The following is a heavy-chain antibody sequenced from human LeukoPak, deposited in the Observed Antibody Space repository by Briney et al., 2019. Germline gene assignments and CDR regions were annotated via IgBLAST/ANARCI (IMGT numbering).Heavy chain of an antibody. CDR1: GFTFSSYW. CDR2: INSDGSST. Sequence: GGSLRLSCAASGFTFSSYWMHWVRQAPGKGLVWVSRINSDGSSTSYADSVKGRFTISRDNAKNTLYLQMNNLRAEDTAVYYCARINWGAAAGKRLSYFDYWGQGTLVTVSS. D-gene: IGHD6-13*01. CDR3: ARINWGAAAGKRLSYFDY. J-gene: IGHJ4*02. V-gene: IGHV3-74*01.